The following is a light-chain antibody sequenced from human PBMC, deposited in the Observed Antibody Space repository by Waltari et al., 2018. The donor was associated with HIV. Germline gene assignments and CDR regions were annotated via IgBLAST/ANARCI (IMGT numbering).Light chain of an antibody. CDR3: VVYLGSGTWV. J-gene: IGLJ2*01. V-gene: IGLV8-61*01. CDR1: SVSVSTSSY. Sequence: QTVVTPEPSLSVSPGGTVTLTCGLRSVSVSTSSYPPWLQQTPGQTPRTLIFNTHTRSSGVPDRFSGSILGNQAALTIAGAQADDESDYYCVVYLGSGTWVFGGGTKLTVL. CDR2: NTH.